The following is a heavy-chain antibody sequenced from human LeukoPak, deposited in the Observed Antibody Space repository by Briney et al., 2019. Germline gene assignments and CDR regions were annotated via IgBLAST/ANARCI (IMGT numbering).Heavy chain of an antibody. D-gene: IGHD4-17*01. CDR2: IIPIFGTA. V-gene: IGHV1-69*13. CDR1: GYTFTSYD. J-gene: IGHJ4*02. CDR3: ARNERYGDTRLYHFDY. Sequence: ASVKVSCKASGYTFTSYDINWVRQAPGQGLEWMGGIIPIFGTANYAQKFQGKVTITADESTNTASMELSSLRSEDTAVYYCARNERYGDTRLYHFDYWGQGTLVTVSS.